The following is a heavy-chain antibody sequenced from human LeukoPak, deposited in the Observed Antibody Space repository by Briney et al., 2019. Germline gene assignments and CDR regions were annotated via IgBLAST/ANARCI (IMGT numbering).Heavy chain of an antibody. V-gene: IGHV1-69*04. CDR3: ARSGIAVAGSFDY. CDR1: GGTFSSYA. Sequence: ASVKVSCKAPGGTFSSYAISWVRQAPGQGLEWMGRIIPIFGIANYAQKFQGRVTITADKSTSTAYMELSSLRSEDTAVYYCARSGIAVAGSFDYWGQGTLVTVSS. J-gene: IGHJ4*02. CDR2: IIPIFGIA. D-gene: IGHD6-19*01.